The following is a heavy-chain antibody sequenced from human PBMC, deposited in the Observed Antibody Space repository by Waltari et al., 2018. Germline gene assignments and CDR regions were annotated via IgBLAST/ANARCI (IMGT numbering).Heavy chain of an antibody. CDR1: GYSISCGYY. J-gene: IGHJ4*02. V-gene: IGHV4-38-2*01. CDR2: IYHSGST. CDR3: ARRGAYHYYDSSGFPVDY. D-gene: IGHD3-22*01. Sequence: QVQLQESGPGLVKPSETLSLTCAVSGYSISCGYYWGWIRQPPGKGLEWIGSIYHSGSTYYNPSLKSRGTIAVDTSKNQFSLKLSAVTAADTAVYYCARRGAYHYYDSSGFPVDYWGQGTLVTVSS.